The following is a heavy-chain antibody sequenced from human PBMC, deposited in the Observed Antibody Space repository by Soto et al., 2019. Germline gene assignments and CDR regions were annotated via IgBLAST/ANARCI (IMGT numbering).Heavy chain of an antibody. CDR1: GGTFSSYA. J-gene: IGHJ6*02. D-gene: IGHD2-2*02. Sequence: QVQLVQSGAEVKKPGSSVKVSCKASGGTFSSYAISWVQQAPGQGLEWMGGIIPIFGTANYAQKFQGRVTITADESTSTAYMELSSLRSEDTAVYYCARDRRGCSSTSCYTGIPYYYYGMDVWGQGTTVTVSS. CDR3: ARDRRGCSSTSCYTGIPYYYYGMDV. V-gene: IGHV1-69*01. CDR2: IIPIFGTA.